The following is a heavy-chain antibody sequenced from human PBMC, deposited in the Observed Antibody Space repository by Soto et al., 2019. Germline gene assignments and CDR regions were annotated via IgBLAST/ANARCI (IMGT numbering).Heavy chain of an antibody. CDR3: AKVVGAIVVVTAIPYYYGMDV. V-gene: IGHV3-53*01. D-gene: IGHD2-21*02. Sequence: AGGSLRLSCAGSGLIVNGKKYITWVRQAPGKGLDWVSGFYLADGTYYADSVKGRFTVSIDSSKNTLYLQMNSLRAEDTAVYYCAKVVGAIVVVTAIPYYYGMDVWGQGTTVTVSS. CDR2: FYLADGT. CDR1: GLIVNGKKY. J-gene: IGHJ6*02.